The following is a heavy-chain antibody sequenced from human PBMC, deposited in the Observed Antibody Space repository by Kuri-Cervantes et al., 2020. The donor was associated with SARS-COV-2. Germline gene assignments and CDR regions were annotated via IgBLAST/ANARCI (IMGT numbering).Heavy chain of an antibody. CDR3: ARQAPLQQLALDD. CDR1: GGSISSSSYF. V-gene: IGHV4-39*01. D-gene: IGHD6-13*01. J-gene: IGHJ4*02. Sequence: SETLSLTCTVSGGSISSSSYFWGWIRQPPGKGLEWIGSIYYSGSTFYNPSLKSRVTISVDTSKNQFSLKLSSVTAADTAVYYCARQAPLQQLALDDWGQGTLVTVSS. CDR2: IYYSGST.